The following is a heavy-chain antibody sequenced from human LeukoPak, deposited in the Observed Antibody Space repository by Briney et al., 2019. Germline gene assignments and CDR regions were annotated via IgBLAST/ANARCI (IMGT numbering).Heavy chain of an antibody. CDR1: GFTFSSYS. J-gene: IGHJ2*01. CDR2: ISSSSSYI. D-gene: IGHD6-13*01. Sequence: GGSLRLSCAASGFTFSSYSMNWVRQAPGKGLEWVSSISSSSSYIYYADSVKGRFTISRDNAKNSLYLQMNSLRAEDTAVYYCARDRRLAAAPFDLWGRGTLVTVSS. CDR3: ARDRRLAAAPFDL. V-gene: IGHV3-21*01.